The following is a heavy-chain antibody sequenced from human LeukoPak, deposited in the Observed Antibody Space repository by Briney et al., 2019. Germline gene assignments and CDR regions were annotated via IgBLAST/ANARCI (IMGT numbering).Heavy chain of an antibody. Sequence: ASVTVSCTASGYTFTIYGITWVRQAPGQGLEWMGWISAYNGNTNYAQKLQGRVTMTTDTSTSTAYMELRSLRSDDTAVYYCARPNGDYVGDYFDYWGQGTLVTVSS. CDR1: GYTFTIYG. CDR3: ARPNGDYVGDYFDY. D-gene: IGHD4-17*01. CDR2: ISAYNGNT. J-gene: IGHJ4*02. V-gene: IGHV1-18*04.